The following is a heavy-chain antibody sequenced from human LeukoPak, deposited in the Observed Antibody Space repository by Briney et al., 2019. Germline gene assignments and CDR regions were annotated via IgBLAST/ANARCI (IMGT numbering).Heavy chain of an antibody. CDR2: INHSGST. V-gene: IGHV4-34*01. J-gene: IGHJ4*02. Sequence: SETLSLTCAVYGGSFSGYYWSWIRQPPGKGLETIGEINHSGSTNYNPSLKSRVTISVDTSKNQFSLMLSSVTAADTAVYYCARGGGSSAYYNDYWGRGTPVTVSS. D-gene: IGHD3-22*01. CDR1: GGSFSGYY. CDR3: ARGGGSSAYYNDY.